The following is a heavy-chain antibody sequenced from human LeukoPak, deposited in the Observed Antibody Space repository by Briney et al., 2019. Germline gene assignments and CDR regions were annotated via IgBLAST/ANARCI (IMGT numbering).Heavy chain of an antibody. CDR2: IRYDESHK. Sequence: GGSLRLSCLASGFTFSSYGIHWVRQAPGKGLDWVAFIRYDESHKYYSDSVEGRFTISRDNSKNTLYLQMNGLRAEDTAVYYCVKDRSYMFGESFASFDYWGQGTLVTVSS. V-gene: IGHV3-30*02. CDR1: GFTFSSYG. CDR3: VKDRSYMFGESFASFDY. J-gene: IGHJ4*02. D-gene: IGHD3-10*02.